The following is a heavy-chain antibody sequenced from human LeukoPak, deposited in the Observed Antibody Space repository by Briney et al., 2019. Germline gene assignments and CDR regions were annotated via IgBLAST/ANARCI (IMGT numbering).Heavy chain of an antibody. V-gene: IGHV1-69*04. J-gene: IGHJ4*02. CDR2: IIPILGIA. Sequence: ASVKVSCKASGGTFSSYAISWVRQAPGQGLEWMGRIIPILGIANYAQKFQGRVTITADKSTSTAYTELSSLRSEDTAVYYCARAGDYDAYWGQGTLVTVSS. D-gene: IGHD4-17*01. CDR1: GGTFSSYA. CDR3: ARAGDYDAY.